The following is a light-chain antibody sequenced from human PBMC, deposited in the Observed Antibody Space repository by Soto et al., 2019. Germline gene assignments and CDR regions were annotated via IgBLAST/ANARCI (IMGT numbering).Light chain of an antibody. CDR1: QNINSW. CDR2: KAS. CDR3: QQYKSFMYT. Sequence: DIKMTQSPSTLSASVGDRVTITCRASQNINSWLAWYQQKPGKAPKVLMYKASTLESGVPSRFGGSGSETEFTLTISGLQPEDFATYYCQQYKSFMYTFGQGTKVDIK. V-gene: IGKV1-5*03. J-gene: IGKJ2*01.